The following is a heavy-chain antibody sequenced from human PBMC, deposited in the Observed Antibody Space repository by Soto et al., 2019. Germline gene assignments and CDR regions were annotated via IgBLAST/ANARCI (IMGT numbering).Heavy chain of an antibody. CDR3: GYDFWSGIRAFYYGMDV. D-gene: IGHD3-3*01. Sequence: PGGSLRLSCAASGFTFSSYSMNWVRQAPGKGLEWVSSISSSSSYIYYADSVKGRFTISRDNAKNSLYLQMNSLRAEDTAVYYCGYDFWSGIRAFYYGMDVWGQGTTVTVSS. CDR1: GFTFSSYS. V-gene: IGHV3-21*01. J-gene: IGHJ6*02. CDR2: ISSSSSYI.